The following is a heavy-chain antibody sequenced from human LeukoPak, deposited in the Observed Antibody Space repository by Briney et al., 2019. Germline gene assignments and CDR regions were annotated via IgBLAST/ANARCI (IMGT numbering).Heavy chain of an antibody. J-gene: IGHJ6*02. CDR2: INSDGSST. D-gene: IGHD2-15*01. CDR3: ARVGCSGGSCLPYYYYYGMDV. V-gene: IGHV3-74*01. CDR1: GFTFSSYW. Sequence: GGSLRLSCAASGFTFSSYWMHWVRHAPGKGLVWVSRINSDGSSTSYADSVKGRFTISRDNAKNTLYLQMNSLRAEDTAVYYCARVGCSGGSCLPYYYYYGMDVWGQGTTVTVSS.